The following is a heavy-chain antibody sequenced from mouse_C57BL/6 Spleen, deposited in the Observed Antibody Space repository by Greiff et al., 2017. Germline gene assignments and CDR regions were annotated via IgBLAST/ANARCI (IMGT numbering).Heavy chain of an antibody. CDR1: GFTFSDYY. D-gene: IGHD1-1*01. J-gene: IGHJ2*01. CDR2: INSDGSST. Sequence: DVQLVESEGGLVQPGSSMKLSCTASGFTFSDYYMAWVRQVPEKGLEWVANINSDGSSTYYLDSLKSRFIISRDNAKNILYLQMSSLKSEDTASYYCAREDYGSRYNYWGQGTTLTVSS. V-gene: IGHV5-16*01. CDR3: AREDYGSRYNY.